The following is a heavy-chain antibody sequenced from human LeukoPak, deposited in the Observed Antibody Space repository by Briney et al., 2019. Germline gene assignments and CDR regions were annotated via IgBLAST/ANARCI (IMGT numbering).Heavy chain of an antibody. CDR2: ISDGRSST. D-gene: IGHD4-17*01. CDR3: ARDPSGDYATRYFDL. J-gene: IGHJ2*01. V-gene: IGHV3-11*05. Sequence: PGGSLRLSCAASGFTLSNYFMNWIRQAPGKGLEWVSYISDGRSSTNYADSVKGRFTISRDNAKNSLYLQMNGLRAEDTAVYYCARDPSGDYATRYFDLWGRGTLVTVSS. CDR1: GFTLSNYF.